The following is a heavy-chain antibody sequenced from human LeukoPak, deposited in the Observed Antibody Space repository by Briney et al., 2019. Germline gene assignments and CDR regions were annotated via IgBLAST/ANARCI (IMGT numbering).Heavy chain of an antibody. V-gene: IGHV4-59*01. CDR3: ARGRGDPLFDY. CDR1: GGSISNYF. D-gene: IGHD4-17*01. J-gene: IGHJ4*02. Sequence: PSETLSLTCTVSGGSISNYFWSWIRQPPGKGLEWIGYIYYRGSTNYNPSLKSRVTISVETSKNHFSLKLSSVTAADTAVYYCARGRGDPLFDYWGQGTLVTVSS. CDR2: IYYRGST.